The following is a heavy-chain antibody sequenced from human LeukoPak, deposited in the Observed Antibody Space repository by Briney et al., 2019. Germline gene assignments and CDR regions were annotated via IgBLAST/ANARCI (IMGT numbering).Heavy chain of an antibody. CDR2: IRNSDDFT. J-gene: IGHJ4*02. V-gene: IGHV3-23*01. Sequence: GESLRLSCAVSGFTFSGPGMTWVRQTPGKGLEWVSSIRNSDDFTNYADSVKGRFTLSRDVRRTTLYLQMNSLRAEDTAVYYCARGGSSGWPYDSWGQGTLVTVSS. CDR1: GFTFSGPG. CDR3: ARGGSSGWPYDS. D-gene: IGHD6-19*01.